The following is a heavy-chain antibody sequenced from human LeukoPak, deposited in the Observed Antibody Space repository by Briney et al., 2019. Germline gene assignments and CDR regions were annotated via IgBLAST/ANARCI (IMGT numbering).Heavy chain of an antibody. CDR3: ARDAVVATDY. Sequence: VGSLRLSCAASGFTFSSYSMNWVRQAPGKGLEWVSSISSSSSYIYYADSVKGRFTISRDNAKNSLYLQMNSLRAEDTAVYYCARDAVVATDYWGQGTLVTVSS. CDR2: ISSSSSYI. D-gene: IGHD2-15*01. CDR1: GFTFSSYS. V-gene: IGHV3-21*01. J-gene: IGHJ4*02.